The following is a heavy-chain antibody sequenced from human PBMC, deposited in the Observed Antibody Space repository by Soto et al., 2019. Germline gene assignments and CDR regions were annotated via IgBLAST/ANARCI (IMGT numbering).Heavy chain of an antibody. CDR1: GGSISSYY. CDR2: IYYSGST. D-gene: IGHD2-8*01. Sequence: SETLSLTCTVSGGSISSYYWSWIRQPPGKGLEWIGYIYYSGSTNYNPSLKSRVTISVDTSRNQFSLKLSSVTAADTAVYYCARFIMGTNYHHYLMAVCGQGTTVTVAS. V-gene: IGHV4-59*01. CDR3: ARFIMGTNYHHYLMAV. J-gene: IGHJ6*02.